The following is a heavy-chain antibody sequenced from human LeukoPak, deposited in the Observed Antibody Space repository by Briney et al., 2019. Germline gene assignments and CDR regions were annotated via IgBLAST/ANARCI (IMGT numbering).Heavy chain of an antibody. CDR1: GGSISSYY. V-gene: IGHV4-59*08. CDR3: ASLYGGNRYFDY. Sequence: PSETLSLTCTVSGGSISSYYWSWIRQPPGKGLEWIGYIYYSGSTNYNPSLKSRVTISVDTSKNQSSLKLSSVTAADTAVYYCASLYGGNRYFDYWGQGTLVTVSS. J-gene: IGHJ4*02. CDR2: IYYSGST. D-gene: IGHD4-23*01.